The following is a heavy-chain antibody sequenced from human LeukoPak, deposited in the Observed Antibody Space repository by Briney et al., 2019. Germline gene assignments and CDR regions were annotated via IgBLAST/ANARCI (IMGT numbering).Heavy chain of an antibody. V-gene: IGHV4-59*12. Sequence: ETLSLTCTVSGGSISSYYWSWIRQPPGKGLEWIGYIYYSGSTNYNASLKSRVTMSVDTSKNQFSLKLSFVTAADTAVYYCAREVSARDGSLGRPFDYWGQGTLVTVSS. CDR1: GGSISSYY. D-gene: IGHD5-24*01. CDR3: AREVSARDGSLGRPFDY. J-gene: IGHJ4*02. CDR2: IYYSGST.